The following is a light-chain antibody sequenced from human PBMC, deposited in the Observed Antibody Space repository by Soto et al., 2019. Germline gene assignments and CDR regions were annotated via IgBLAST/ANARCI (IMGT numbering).Light chain of an antibody. CDR2: YDS. CDR3: QVWDSSSGGVV. Sequence: SYELTQSPSVSVAPGKTARITCGGNNIGSKSVHWYQQKPGQAPVLVIYYDSDRPSGIPERFSGSNSGNTATLTISRVEAGDEADYYCQVWDSSSGGVVFGGGTKLTVL. CDR1: NIGSKS. J-gene: IGLJ2*01. V-gene: IGLV3-21*04.